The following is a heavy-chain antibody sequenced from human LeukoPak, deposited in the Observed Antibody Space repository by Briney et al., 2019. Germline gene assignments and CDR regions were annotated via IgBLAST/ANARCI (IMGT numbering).Heavy chain of an antibody. V-gene: IGHV3-21*06. CDR3: ARGRRFLEWLYRYYYMDV. CDR2: ISSGSGHI. J-gene: IGHJ6*03. CDR1: GFTFSSYS. D-gene: IGHD3-3*01. Sequence: GGSLRLSCVTSGFTFSSYSMNWVRQAPGKGLEWVSFISSGSGHIYYGDSVKGRFTISRDNAKNSLYLQMTSLRAEDTAVYYCARGRRFLEWLYRYYYMDVWGKGTTVTVSS.